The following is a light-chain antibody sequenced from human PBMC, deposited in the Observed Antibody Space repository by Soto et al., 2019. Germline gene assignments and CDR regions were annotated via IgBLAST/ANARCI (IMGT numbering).Light chain of an antibody. CDR1: QSVSNN. CDR2: GAS. V-gene: IGKV3-15*01. Sequence: IVLTQSPVTLSLSPGERATLSCRASQSVSNNYLAWYQQKPGQAPRLLIYGASARALGIPDRFSGSGSGTEFSFTVTSLQSEDFAVYYCQRYDQGPITFGQGPR. CDR3: QRYDQGPIT. J-gene: IGKJ5*01.